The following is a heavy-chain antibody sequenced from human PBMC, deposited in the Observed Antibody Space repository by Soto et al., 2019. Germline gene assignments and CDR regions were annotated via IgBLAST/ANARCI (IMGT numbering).Heavy chain of an antibody. Sequence: SETLSLTCTVSGGSISSYYWSWIRQPPGKGLXXXXXXXXXXXXXXXXXXXSRVTISVDTSKNQFSLKLSSVTAADTAVYYCARGWLQLTSLFDYWGQGTLVTVSS. CDR2: XXXXXXX. J-gene: IGHJ4*02. CDR1: GGSISSYY. CDR3: ARGWLQLTSLFDY. D-gene: IGHD5-12*01. V-gene: IGHV4-59*01.